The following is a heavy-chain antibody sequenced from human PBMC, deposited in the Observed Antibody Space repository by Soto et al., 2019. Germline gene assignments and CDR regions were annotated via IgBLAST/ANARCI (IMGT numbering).Heavy chain of an antibody. Sequence: PSETLSLTCAVSGGSISSSNWWSWVRQPPGKGLEWIGEIYHSGSTNYNPSLKSRVTISVDKSKNQFSLKLSSVTAADTAVYYCARGSDYYDSSGYRGLIDYWGQGTLVTVSS. CDR2: IYHSGST. V-gene: IGHV4-4*02. CDR1: GGSISSSNW. D-gene: IGHD3-22*01. CDR3: ARGSDYYDSSGYRGLIDY. J-gene: IGHJ4*02.